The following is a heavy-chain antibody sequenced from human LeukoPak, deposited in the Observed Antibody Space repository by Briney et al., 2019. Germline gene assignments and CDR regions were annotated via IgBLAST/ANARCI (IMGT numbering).Heavy chain of an antibody. D-gene: IGHD6-13*01. CDR2: IWHSGHT. CDR3: ARARESMATAGSYFDY. J-gene: IGHJ4*02. Sequence: PSETLSLTCAVSGGSISSGDYSWSWIRQPPGSGLEWIGYIWHSGHTNYNPSLRSRVTISLARSNSQFSLRLSSVTAADTAVYYSARARESMATAGSYFDYWGQGTLVTVSS. CDR1: GGSISSGDYS. V-gene: IGHV4-30-2*01.